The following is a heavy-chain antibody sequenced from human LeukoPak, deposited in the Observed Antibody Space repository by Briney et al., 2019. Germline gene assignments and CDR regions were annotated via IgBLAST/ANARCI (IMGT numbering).Heavy chain of an antibody. V-gene: IGHV7-4-1*02. CDR2: INTGTRNP. D-gene: IGHD1-26*01. J-gene: IGHJ4*02. CDR1: GYTFTNYA. CDR3: VRDRGGSPSDEFV. Sequence: ASVTVSCKASGYTFTNYAMSWVRQAPGQGLEWVGWINTGTRNPTCAQGFTGRFVFSLDTSVSTAHLQISSLKAEDTAIYYCVRDRGGSPSDEFVWGQGTLLTVSS.